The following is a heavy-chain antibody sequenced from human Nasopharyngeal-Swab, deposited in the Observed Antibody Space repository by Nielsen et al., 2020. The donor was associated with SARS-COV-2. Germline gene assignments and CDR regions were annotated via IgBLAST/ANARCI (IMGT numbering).Heavy chain of an antibody. D-gene: IGHD1-26*01. CDR3: ARVGGATVPLSTFDI. J-gene: IGHJ3*02. CDR1: GFAVSTNF. Sequence: GESLKISCAASGFAVSTNFLTWVRQAPGRGLEWVSVIYAGDTTHYADSVKGRFAISRDDSKNTLYLQMNSLRAEDTALNFCARVGGATVPLSTFDIWGPGTMVTVSS. V-gene: IGHV3-53*01. CDR2: IYAGDTT.